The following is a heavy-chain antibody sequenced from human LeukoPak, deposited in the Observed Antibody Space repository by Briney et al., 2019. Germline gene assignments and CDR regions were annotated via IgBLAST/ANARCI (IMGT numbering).Heavy chain of an antibody. CDR1: GGSFSGYY. D-gene: IGHD6-13*01. Sequence: SETLSLTCAVYGGSFSGYYWSWIRQPPGKGLEWIGEINHSGSTNYNPSLKSRVTISVDTSKNQFSLKLSSVTAADTAVYYCARGPAPGYSSSWALYYYYMDVWGKGTTVTVSS. V-gene: IGHV4-34*01. CDR3: ARGPAPGYSSSWALYYYYMDV. J-gene: IGHJ6*03. CDR2: INHSGST.